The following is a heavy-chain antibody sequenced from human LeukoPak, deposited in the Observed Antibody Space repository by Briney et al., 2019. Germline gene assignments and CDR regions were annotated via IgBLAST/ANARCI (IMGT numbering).Heavy chain of an antibody. CDR1: GGTFSSYA. Sequence: GASVKVSCKASGGTFSSYAISWVRQAPGQGLEWMGGIIPIFGTANYAQKFQGRVTITADESTSTAYMELSSLRSEDTAVYYCARDLGYCSRGSCYGPNYYYYMDVWGKGTTVTISS. J-gene: IGHJ6*03. CDR2: IIPIFGTA. V-gene: IGHV1-69*13. CDR3: ARDLGYCSRGSCYGPNYYYYMDV. D-gene: IGHD2-15*01.